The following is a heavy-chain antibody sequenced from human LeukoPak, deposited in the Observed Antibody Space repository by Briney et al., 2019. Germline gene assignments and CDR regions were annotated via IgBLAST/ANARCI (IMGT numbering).Heavy chain of an antibody. CDR3: ARDYPGF. CDR2: IYYSGST. CDR1: GGSISSSSYH. V-gene: IGHV4-39*07. J-gene: IGHJ4*02. Sequence: PSETLSLTCTVSGGSISSSSYHWGWIRQPPGKGLEWIGSIYYSGSTYYNPSLKSRVTISVDTSKNQFSLKLSSVTAADTAVYYCARDYPGFWGQGTLVTVSS. D-gene: IGHD1-1*01.